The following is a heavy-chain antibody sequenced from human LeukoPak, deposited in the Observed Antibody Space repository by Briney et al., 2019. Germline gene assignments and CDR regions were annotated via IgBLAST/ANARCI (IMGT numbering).Heavy chain of an antibody. D-gene: IGHD7-27*01. V-gene: IGHV1-8*03. CDR1: GSSFTTFD. CDR3: ARGPLTVEHYHYYMDV. J-gene: IGHJ6*03. Sequence: GASVKVTLKASGSSFTTFDINWVRQAPGQGLEWMGGINPNTGNTGIAGKFQGRVTITGNTSISTVYMELTSLTSDDTAVYDCARGPLTVEHYHYYMDVWGTGTTITVSS. CDR2: INPNTGNT.